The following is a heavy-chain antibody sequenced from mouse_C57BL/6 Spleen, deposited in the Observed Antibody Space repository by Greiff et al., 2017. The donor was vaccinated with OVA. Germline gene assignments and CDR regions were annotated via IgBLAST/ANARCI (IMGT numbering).Heavy chain of an antibody. Sequence: EVQLQQSGPELVKPGASVKISCKASGYTFTDYYMNWVKQSHGKSLEWIGDINPNNGGTSYNQKFKGKATLTVDKSSSTAYMELRSLTSEDSAVYYCARWGGYDRDYYAMDYWGQGTSVTVSS. CDR1: GYTFTDYY. V-gene: IGHV1-26*01. D-gene: IGHD2-2*01. CDR3: ARWGGYDRDYYAMDY. J-gene: IGHJ4*01. CDR2: INPNNGGT.